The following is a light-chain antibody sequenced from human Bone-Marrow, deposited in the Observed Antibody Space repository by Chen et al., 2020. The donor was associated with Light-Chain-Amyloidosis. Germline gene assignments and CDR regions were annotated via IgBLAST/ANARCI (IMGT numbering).Light chain of an antibody. CDR3: QHYDGHRA. V-gene: IGKV1-5*01. CDR2: DAS. CDR1: QSISSW. Sequence: DIQMTQSPSTLSASVGDRVTITCRASQSISSWLAWYQQKAGKAPKLLIYDASSLESGVPSRFSGSGSGTEFTLTISSLQPDDLANYDCQHYDGHRAFGQGTKVEIK. J-gene: IGKJ1*01.